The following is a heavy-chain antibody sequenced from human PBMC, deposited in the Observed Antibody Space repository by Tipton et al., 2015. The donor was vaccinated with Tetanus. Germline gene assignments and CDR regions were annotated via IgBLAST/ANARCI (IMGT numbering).Heavy chain of an antibody. D-gene: IGHD3-3*01. CDR2: ILYGGST. J-gene: IGHJ4*02. CDR1: GGSVSSGSYY. CDR3: ARIHDFWSGYFDF. V-gene: IGHV4-61*01. Sequence: TLSLTCTVSGGSVSSGSYYWSWVRQPPGKGLEYIGYILYGGSTHYNPSLKSRLTMSADPAKNQFSLRQTSVTAADTAVYYCARIHDFWSGYFDFWGQGTLVTVSP.